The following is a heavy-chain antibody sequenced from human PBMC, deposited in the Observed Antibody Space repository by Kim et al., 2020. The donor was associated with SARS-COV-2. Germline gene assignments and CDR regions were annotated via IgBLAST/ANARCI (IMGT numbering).Heavy chain of an antibody. D-gene: IGHD6-13*01. J-gene: IGHJ6*02. Sequence: GRFTISRDNSTNTLYLQMNSLRAEDTAVYYCAKGIAAAGIPYYYYYGMDVWGQGTTVTVSS. V-gene: IGHV3-30*02. CDR3: AKGIAAAGIPYYYYYGMDV.